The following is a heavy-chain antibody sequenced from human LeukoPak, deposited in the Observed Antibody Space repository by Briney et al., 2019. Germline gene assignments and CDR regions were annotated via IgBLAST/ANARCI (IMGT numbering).Heavy chain of an antibody. CDR2: INPSGGST. CDR3: ARDRPGIGYFDL. CDR1: GYTFTSYY. V-gene: IGHV1-46*03. D-gene: IGHD1-14*01. J-gene: IGHJ2*01. Sequence: ASVKVPCKASGYTFTSYYMHWVRQAPGQGLEWMGIINPSGGSTSYAQKFQGRVTMTRDTSTSTVYMELSSLRSEDTAVYYCARDRPGIGYFDLWGRGTLVTVSS.